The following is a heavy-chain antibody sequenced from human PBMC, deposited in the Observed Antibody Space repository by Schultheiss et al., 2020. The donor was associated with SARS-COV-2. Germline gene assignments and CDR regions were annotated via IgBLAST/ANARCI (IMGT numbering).Heavy chain of an antibody. CDR1: GGTFSSYA. D-gene: IGHD6-13*01. V-gene: IGHV1-69*13. J-gene: IGHJ6*02. CDR3: AREGAAGTWATYGMDV. Sequence: SVKVSCKASGGTFSSYAISWVRQAPGQGLEWMGGITPMYDATKYAQKFQGRVTITADESTSTAYMELISLRSEDTAVYYCAREGAAGTWATYGMDVWGQGTTVTVSS. CDR2: ITPMYDAT.